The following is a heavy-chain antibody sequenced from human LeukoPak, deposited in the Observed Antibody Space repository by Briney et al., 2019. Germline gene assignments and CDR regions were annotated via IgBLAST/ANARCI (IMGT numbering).Heavy chain of an antibody. CDR3: XKGHDDXRQFDF. CDR2: IIPIFGTG. Sequence: ASVKVSCKASGGTFANYAISWVRKAPGQGLEWMGGIIPIFGTGHSAQKFQGRLTITADESTRTTYMELSSLRSEDTAVYYCXKGHDDXRQFDFWGQGTLVIVSS. CDR1: GGTFANYA. D-gene: IGHD3-3*01. V-gene: IGHV1-69*01. J-gene: IGHJ4*02.